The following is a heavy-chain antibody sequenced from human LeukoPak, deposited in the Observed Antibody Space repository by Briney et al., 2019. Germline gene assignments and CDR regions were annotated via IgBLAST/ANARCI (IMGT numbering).Heavy chain of an antibody. V-gene: IGHV3-43*02. D-gene: IGHD6-19*01. Sequence: GGSLGLSCAAPGFMFHDYAIHWVRQAPGKGLEWVSLISGDGGSTFYADSVKGRFTISRDNSKNSLYLQMNSLRSDDTALYYCARGSESSGWYDYWGQGTLVTVSS. CDR1: GFMFHDYA. J-gene: IGHJ4*02. CDR3: ARGSESSGWYDY. CDR2: ISGDGGST.